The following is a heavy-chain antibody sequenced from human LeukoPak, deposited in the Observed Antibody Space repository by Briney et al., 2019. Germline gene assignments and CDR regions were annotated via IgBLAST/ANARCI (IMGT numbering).Heavy chain of an antibody. V-gene: IGHV4-61*01. CDR2: IYYSGST. D-gene: IGHD3-16*01. J-gene: IGHJ4*02. Sequence: SETLSLTCTVSGGSVSSGSYYWSWIRQPPGKGLEWIGYIYYSGSTNYNPSLKSRVTISVDTSKNQFSLKLSSVTAADTAVYYCARDDPFYDYVWGNTYYFDYWGQGTLVTVSS. CDR1: GGSVSSGSYY. CDR3: ARDDPFYDYVWGNTYYFDY.